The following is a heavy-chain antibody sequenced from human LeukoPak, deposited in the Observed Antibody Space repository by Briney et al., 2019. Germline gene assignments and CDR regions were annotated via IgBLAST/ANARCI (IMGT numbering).Heavy chain of an antibody. Sequence: ESGPALVKPTQTLTLTCTFSGFSLSTSGVGVGWIRQPPGKALERLVLIYWNDDKRYSPSLKSRLTINKDTSKNQVVLTMTNMDPVDTATYYCARITTSLYYYYGVDVWGQGTTVTVSS. J-gene: IGHJ6*02. D-gene: IGHD3-22*01. V-gene: IGHV2-5*01. CDR3: ARITTSLYYYYGVDV. CDR1: GFSLSTSGVG. CDR2: IYWNDDK.